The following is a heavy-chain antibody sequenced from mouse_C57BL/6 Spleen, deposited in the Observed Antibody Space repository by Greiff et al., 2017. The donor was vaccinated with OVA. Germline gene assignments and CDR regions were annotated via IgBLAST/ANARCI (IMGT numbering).Heavy chain of an antibody. J-gene: IGHJ2*01. Sequence: EVMLVESEGGLVQPGSSMKLSCTASGFTFSDYYMAWVRQVPEKGLEWVANINYDGSSTYYLDSLKSRFIISRDNAKNILYLQMSSLKSEDTATYYCARGDDGYFLDYWGQGTTLTVSS. D-gene: IGHD2-3*01. CDR2: INYDGSST. CDR1: GFTFSDYY. V-gene: IGHV5-16*01. CDR3: ARGDDGYFLDY.